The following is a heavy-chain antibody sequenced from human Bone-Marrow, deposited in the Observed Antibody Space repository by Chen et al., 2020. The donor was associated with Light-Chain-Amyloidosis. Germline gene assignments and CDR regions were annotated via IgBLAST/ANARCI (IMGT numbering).Heavy chain of an antibody. J-gene: IGHJ6*03. D-gene: IGHD3-22*01. CDR1: GYTLTELS. Sequence: QVQLVQSGAEVKKPGASVKVSCKVSGYTLTELSMHWVRQAPGKGLEWMGGFDPEDGEAIYAQKFQGRVTMTEDTSTDTAYMELSSLRSEDTAVYYCATGRYYYDSSGYYYDYYYMDVWGKGTTVTVSS. V-gene: IGHV1-24*01. CDR2: FDPEDGEA. CDR3: ATGRYYYDSSGYYYDYYYMDV.